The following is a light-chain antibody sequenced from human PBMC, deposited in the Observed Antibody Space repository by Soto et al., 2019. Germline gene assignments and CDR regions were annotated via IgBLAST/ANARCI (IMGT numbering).Light chain of an antibody. Sequence: QAVVTQEPSFSVSPGGTVTLTCGLSSGSVSTTYYSSWYQQTPGQAPRTLIYSTNTRSSGVPDRLSGSILGNKAALTITGAQADDESDYCCVLYMGSGIWVFGGGTKLTVL. CDR1: SGSVSTTYY. V-gene: IGLV8-61*01. CDR2: STN. CDR3: VLYMGSGIWV. J-gene: IGLJ3*02.